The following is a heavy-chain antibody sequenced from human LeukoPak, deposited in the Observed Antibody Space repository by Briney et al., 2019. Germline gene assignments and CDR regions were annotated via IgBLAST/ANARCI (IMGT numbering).Heavy chain of an antibody. CDR2: INWSGEST. D-gene: IGHD6-13*01. Sequence: GGSLRLSCAASGLTVGDYGMSWVRQAPGKGLEWVSGINWSGESTGYADSVKGRFIISRDNAENALYLQMNSLRAEDTALYYCARDLSSSWYSLGYWGRGTLVTVSS. V-gene: IGHV3-20*04. CDR1: GLTVGDYG. J-gene: IGHJ4*02. CDR3: ARDLSSSWYSLGY.